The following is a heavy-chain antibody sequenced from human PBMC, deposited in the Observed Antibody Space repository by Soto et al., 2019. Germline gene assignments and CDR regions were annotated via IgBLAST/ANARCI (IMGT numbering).Heavy chain of an antibody. CDR3: VKDGIAAAGIWVV. D-gene: IGHD6-13*01. J-gene: IGHJ6*02. CDR1: GFTFSSYA. Sequence: GGSLRLSCSASGFTFSSYAMHWVRQAPGKGLEYVSAISSNGGSTYYADSVKGRFTISRDNSKNTLYLQMSSLRAEDTAVYYCVKDGIAAAGIWVVWGQGTTVTVSS. CDR2: ISSNGGST. V-gene: IGHV3-64D*08.